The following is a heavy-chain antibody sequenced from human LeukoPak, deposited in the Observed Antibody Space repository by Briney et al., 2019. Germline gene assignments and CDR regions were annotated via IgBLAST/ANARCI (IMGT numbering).Heavy chain of an antibody. CDR2: INHSGST. J-gene: IGHJ3*02. D-gene: IGHD4-11*01. CDR1: GGSFSGYY. Sequence: SETLSLTCAVYGGSFSGYYWSWIRQPPGKGLEWIGEINHSGSTNYNPSLKSRVTVPVDTSKNQFSLKLNSVTAADTAVYYCASPIYGNYTENGFDIWGQGTMVTVSS. CDR3: ASPIYGNYTENGFDI. V-gene: IGHV4-34*01.